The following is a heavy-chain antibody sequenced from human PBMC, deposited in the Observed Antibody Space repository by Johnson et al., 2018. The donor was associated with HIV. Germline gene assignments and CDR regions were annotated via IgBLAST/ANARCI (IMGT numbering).Heavy chain of an antibody. V-gene: IGHV3-23*04. CDR1: GFTFSSYA. CDR3: AKVGAKVPDAFDI. J-gene: IGHJ3*02. CDR2: ISGSGGST. D-gene: IGHD1-26*01. Sequence: VQLVESGGGVVQPGRSLRLSCAASGFTFSSYAMHWVRQAPGKGLEWVSAISGSGGSTYYADSVKGRCTISSDNSKNTLYLQMNSLGAEDTAVYYCAKVGAKVPDAFDIWGQGTMVTVSS.